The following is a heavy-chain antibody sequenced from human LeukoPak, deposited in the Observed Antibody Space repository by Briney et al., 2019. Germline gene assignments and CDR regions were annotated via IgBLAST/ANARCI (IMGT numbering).Heavy chain of an antibody. CDR3: AREEYRSSWREYNWFDP. J-gene: IGHJ5*02. D-gene: IGHD6-13*01. CDR1: GGSISSYY. V-gene: IGHV4-59*01. CDR2: IYYSGST. Sequence: PSETLFLTCTVSGGSISSYYWSWIRQPPGKGLEWIGYIYYSGSTNYNPSLKSRVTISVDTSKNQFSLKLSSVTAADTAVYYCAREEYRSSWREYNWFDPWGQGTLVTVSS.